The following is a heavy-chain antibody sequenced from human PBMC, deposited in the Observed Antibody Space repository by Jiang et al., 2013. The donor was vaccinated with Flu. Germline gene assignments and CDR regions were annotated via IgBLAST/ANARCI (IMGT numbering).Heavy chain of an antibody. CDR1: GGSVSSGSYY. CDR3: ASAKPIDYYDSSGLN. J-gene: IGHJ4*02. Sequence: GPGLVKPSETLSLTCTVSGGSVSSGSYYWSWIRQPPGKGLEWIGYIYYSGSTNYNPSLKSRVTISVDTSKNQFSLKLSSVTAADTAVYYCASAKPIDYYDSSGLNWGQGTLVTVSS. D-gene: IGHD3-22*01. V-gene: IGHV4-61*01. CDR2: IYYSGST.